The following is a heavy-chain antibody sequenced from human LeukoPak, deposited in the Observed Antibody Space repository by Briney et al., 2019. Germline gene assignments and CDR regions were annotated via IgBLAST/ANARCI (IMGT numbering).Heavy chain of an antibody. J-gene: IGHJ4*02. CDR2: IKQDGSDK. D-gene: IGHD1-1*01. Sequence: PGGSLRLSCAASGFPFSSYWMSWVRQAPGKGLEWVANIKQDGSDKYYVDSVKGRFTISRDNAKKSLYLQLNSLRADDTAVHYCARLTGTTGFDYWGQGTLVTVSS. V-gene: IGHV3-7*01. CDR3: ARLTGTTGFDY. CDR1: GFPFSSYW.